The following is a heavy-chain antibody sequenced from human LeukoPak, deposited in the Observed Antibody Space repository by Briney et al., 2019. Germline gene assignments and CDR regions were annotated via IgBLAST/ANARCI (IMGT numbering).Heavy chain of an antibody. CDR3: ARDYHDFWSGWAFDI. CDR1: GFTFSSYS. CDR2: ISSSSSTI. Sequence: SGGSLTLSCAASGFTFSSYSMNWVRQAPGKGLEWVSYISSSSSTIYYADSVKGRFTISRDNAKNSLYLQMNSLRAEDTAVYYCARDYHDFWSGWAFDIWGQGTMVTVSS. J-gene: IGHJ3*02. D-gene: IGHD3-3*01. V-gene: IGHV3-48*01.